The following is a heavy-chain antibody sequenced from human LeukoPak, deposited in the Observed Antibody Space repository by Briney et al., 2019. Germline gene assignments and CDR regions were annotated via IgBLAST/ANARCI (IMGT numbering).Heavy chain of an antibody. CDR3: AIRVYGSGSYFRGVRGGYFDY. V-gene: IGHV3-33*08. CDR1: GFTFSGSP. CDR2: IWFDGSRE. J-gene: IGHJ4*02. Sequence: GGSLRLSCAASGFTFSGSPMHWVRQAPGKGLEWVAVIWFDGSREYYADSVKGRFTISRDNSKNTLYLQMNSLRAEDTAVYYCAIRVYGSGSYFRGVRGGYFDYWGQGTLVTVSS. D-gene: IGHD3-10*01.